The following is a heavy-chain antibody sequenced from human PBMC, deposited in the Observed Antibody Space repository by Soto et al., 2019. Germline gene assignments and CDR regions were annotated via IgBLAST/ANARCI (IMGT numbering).Heavy chain of an antibody. CDR3: AKGRGQNWSFDY. Sequence: EVQLLESGGGSVQPGGSLRLSCAASGFTFSSYAMHWVPRPSGKGLEWISSISGSGGTAYYADSVKGRFSISRDSLVNTLYLQQNGRRAEDTAVYYCAKGRGQNWSFDYWGQGTLVTVSP. D-gene: IGHD1-1*01. J-gene: IGHJ4*02. V-gene: IGHV3-23*01. CDR2: ISGSGGTA. CDR1: GFTFSSYA.